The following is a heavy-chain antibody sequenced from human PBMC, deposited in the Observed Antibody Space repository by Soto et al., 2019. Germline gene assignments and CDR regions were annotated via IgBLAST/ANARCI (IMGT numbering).Heavy chain of an antibody. Sequence: GGSLRLSCAASGFTSSNYAMSWVRQSPGKGLEWLSSIRGSGETTYYADSVKGRVTISRDNDKNTLYLQINSLTAGDTAVYYCAKGGTTTNIILDSWGPGTPVTVSS. D-gene: IGHD1-1*01. CDR2: IRGSGETT. CDR1: GFTSSNYA. J-gene: IGHJ4*02. V-gene: IGHV3-23*01. CDR3: AKGGTTTNIILDS.